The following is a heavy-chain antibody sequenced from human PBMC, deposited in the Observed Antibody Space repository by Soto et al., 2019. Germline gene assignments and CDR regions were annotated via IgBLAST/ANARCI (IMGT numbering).Heavy chain of an antibody. CDR2: IIPIFGTA. D-gene: IGHD2-15*01. J-gene: IGHJ6*02. V-gene: IGHV1-69*06. Sequence: SVKVSCKASGGTFSSYAISWVRQAPGQGLEWMGGIIPIFGTANYAQKFQGRVTITADKSTSTAYMELSSLRSEDTAVYYCAGGWGYCSGGSCYGYYYYGMDVWGQGTTVTVSS. CDR1: GGTFSSYA. CDR3: AGGWGYCSGGSCYGYYYYGMDV.